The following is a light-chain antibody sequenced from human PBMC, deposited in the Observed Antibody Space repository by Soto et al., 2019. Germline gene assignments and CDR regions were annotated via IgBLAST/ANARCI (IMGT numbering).Light chain of an antibody. CDR1: QSLFDSDYGTTY. CDR2: TLA. Sequence: DIVMTQTPLSLPVTPGAPASISCRSSQSLFDSDYGTTYLDWYLQKPGQSPQLLIYTLAYRAPGVPDRFRGSRSGTDFPLNISRAEAEDVGVYYCMQRREFPVTLGLGTKVDI. J-gene: IGKJ4*01. V-gene: IGKV2-40*01. CDR3: MQRREFPVT.